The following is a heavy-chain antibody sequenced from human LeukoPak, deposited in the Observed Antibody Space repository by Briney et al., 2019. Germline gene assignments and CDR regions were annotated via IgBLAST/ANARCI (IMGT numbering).Heavy chain of an antibody. J-gene: IGHJ4*02. Sequence: TLSLTCTVSGGSISSGGYYWGWIRQPPGKGLEWIGSIYYSGSTYYNPSLKSRVTISVDTSKNQFSLKLSSVTAADTAVYYCARVLVVMNYFDYWGQGTLVTVSS. D-gene: IGHD3-22*01. CDR2: IYYSGST. V-gene: IGHV4-39*07. CDR1: GGSISSGGYY. CDR3: ARVLVVMNYFDY.